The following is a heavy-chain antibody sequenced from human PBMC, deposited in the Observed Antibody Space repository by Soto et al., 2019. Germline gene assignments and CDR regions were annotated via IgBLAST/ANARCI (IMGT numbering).Heavy chain of an antibody. CDR3: DRKKFYSGSDWNSYMDV. CDR2: IYYSGST. J-gene: IGHJ6*03. D-gene: IGHD5-12*01. CDR1: GGSISSYY. Sequence: SETLSLTCTVSGGSISSYYWSWIRQPPGKGLEWIGYIYYSGSTNYNPSLKSRVTISVDTSKNQFSLKLSSVTAADTAVYYCDRKKFYSGSDWNSYMDVGGKGPPVTASS. V-gene: IGHV4-59*08.